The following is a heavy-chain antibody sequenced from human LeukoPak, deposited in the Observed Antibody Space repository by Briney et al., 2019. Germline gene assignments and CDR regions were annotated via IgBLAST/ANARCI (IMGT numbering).Heavy chain of an antibody. CDR2: ISGSGGTT. CDR3: GKDRVIAATGRFSGLFDY. D-gene: IGHD6-13*01. Sequence: GGSLRPSCAASGFTFSSYAMSWVRQAPGEGLEWVAAISGSGGTTYYAGSVKGRFTISRDNSKNTLYLQMNSLRAEDTAVYYCGKDRVIAATGRFSGLFDYWGQGTLVTVSS. J-gene: IGHJ4*02. V-gene: IGHV3-23*01. CDR1: GFTFSSYA.